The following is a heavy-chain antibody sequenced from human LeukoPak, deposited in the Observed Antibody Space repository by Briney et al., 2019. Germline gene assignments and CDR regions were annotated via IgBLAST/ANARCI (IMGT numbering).Heavy chain of an antibody. V-gene: IGHV1-8*01. CDR3: ASGYSSGWLNWFDP. CDR1: GYTFTNYD. D-gene: IGHD6-19*01. Sequence: ASVKVSCKASGYTFTNYDINWVRQATAQRLEWMGWMNPNTGNTDYAQKFQGRVTMTRNTTTDTAYMELSSLRSEDTAVYYCASGYSSGWLNWFDPWGQGTRVTVSS. J-gene: IGHJ5*02. CDR2: MNPNTGNT.